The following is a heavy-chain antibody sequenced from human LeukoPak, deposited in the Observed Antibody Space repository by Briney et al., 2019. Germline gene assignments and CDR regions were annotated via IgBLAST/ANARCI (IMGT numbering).Heavy chain of an antibody. J-gene: IGHJ6*02. CDR2: ITGSGGNT. CDR1: GLIFSSYS. CDR3: AKAASSSWPSYYYGMDV. V-gene: IGHV3-23*01. Sequence: AGGSLRLSCAASGLIFSSYSMSWVHQAPGMGLEWVSVITGSGGNTYYADSVKGRFTISKDNSKNTVYLQMSSLRVDDTAVYYCAKAASSSWPSYYYGMDVWGQGTTVTVSS. D-gene: IGHD6-13*01.